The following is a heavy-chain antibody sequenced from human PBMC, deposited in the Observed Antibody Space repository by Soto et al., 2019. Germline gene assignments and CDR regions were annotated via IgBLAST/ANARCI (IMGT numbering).Heavy chain of an antibody. D-gene: IGHD2-15*01. Sequence: SVKVSCKASGSGFISSGIQWVRQAHGQRLEWIGWIVVASGQTNYTQNFRGRVAITRDTSTATAYIELTGLTSEDTAVYFCSADRPDIGVGWWVWGQGTTVTSP. V-gene: IGHV1-58*02. J-gene: IGHJ6*02. CDR3: SADRPDIGVGWWV. CDR1: GSGFISSG. CDR2: IVVASGQT.